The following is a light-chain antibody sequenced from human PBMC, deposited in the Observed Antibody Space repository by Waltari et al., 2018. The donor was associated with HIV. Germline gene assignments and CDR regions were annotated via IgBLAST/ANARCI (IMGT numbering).Light chain of an antibody. V-gene: IGKV1-5*03. CDR3: QQFQTYST. Sequence: DIQMTQSPSTLSASVGDRVTITCRASQSISSWLAWYHQKPGKAPKLLIYEASTLVSGVPSRFSGGGSGTEFTLTITSLQPDDFATYYCQQFQTYSTFGQGTEVEVK. J-gene: IGKJ1*01. CDR2: EAS. CDR1: QSISSW.